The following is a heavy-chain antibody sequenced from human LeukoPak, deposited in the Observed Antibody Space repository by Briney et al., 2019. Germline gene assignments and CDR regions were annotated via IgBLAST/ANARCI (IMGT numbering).Heavy chain of an antibody. CDR2: ISGSGGST. D-gene: IGHD3-10*01. CDR3: ARQRFGSYYFDY. J-gene: IGHJ4*02. CDR1: GFTFSSYA. V-gene: IGHV3-23*01. Sequence: GGSLRLSCAASGFTFSSYAMSWVRQAPGKGLEWVSAISGSGGSTYYEDSVKGRFTISRDNSKNTLYLQMNSLRAEDTAVYYCARQRFGSYYFDYWGQGTLVTVSS.